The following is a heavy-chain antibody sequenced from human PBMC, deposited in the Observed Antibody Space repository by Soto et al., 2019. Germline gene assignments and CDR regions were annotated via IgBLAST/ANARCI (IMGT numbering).Heavy chain of an antibody. J-gene: IGHJ4*02. CDR1: GFTFSSYA. CDR2: ISGSGGST. V-gene: IGHV3-23*01. D-gene: IGHD4-4*01. CDR3: SKGSLVVVSVAMFGIDYSNYPRWSGLPL. Sequence: GGSLRLSCAASGFTFSSYAMSWVRQAPGKGLEWVSAISGSGGSTYYADSVKGRFTISRDNSKNTLYLQMNSLRAEDTAVYYCSKGSLVVVSVAMFGIDYSNYPRWSGLPLWGQGTLVTVSS.